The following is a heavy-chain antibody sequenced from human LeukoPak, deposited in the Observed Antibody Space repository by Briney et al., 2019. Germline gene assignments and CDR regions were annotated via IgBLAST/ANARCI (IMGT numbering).Heavy chain of an antibody. CDR2: ISGSGGST. D-gene: IGHD4-11*01. J-gene: IGHJ4*02. Sequence: GGSLRLSCAASGFTFSSYWMSWVRQAPGKGLEWVSAISGSGGSTYYADSVKGRFTISRDNSKNTLYLQMNSLRAEDTAVYYCAKMLLLTETRNIEGDYWGQGTLVTVSS. CDR3: AKMLLLTETRNIEGDY. CDR1: GFTFSSYW. V-gene: IGHV3-23*01.